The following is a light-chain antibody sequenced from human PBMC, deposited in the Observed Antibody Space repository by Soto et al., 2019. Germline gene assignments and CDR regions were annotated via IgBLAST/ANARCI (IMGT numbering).Light chain of an antibody. J-gene: IGKJ1*01. CDR1: QDIGTW. CDR3: QQYHIYSWT. Sequence: DIQMTQSPSTLSASVGDRVTISCRASQDIGTWLAWYQQKPETAPKVLIYRASHLESGVPSRFSASGSGTEFSLTINSLQADDFATYYCQQYHIYSWTFGQGTKVDIK. CDR2: RAS. V-gene: IGKV1-5*03.